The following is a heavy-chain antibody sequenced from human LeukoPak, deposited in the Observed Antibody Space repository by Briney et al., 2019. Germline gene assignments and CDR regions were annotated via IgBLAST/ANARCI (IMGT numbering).Heavy chain of an antibody. J-gene: IGHJ4*02. V-gene: IGHV1-18*01. Sequence: GASVKVSCKASGYTFTSYGISWVRQAPGQGLEWMGWISAYNGNTNYAQKLQGRVTMTTDTSTSTAYMELRSLRAEDTAVYYCAKDKPLYDSSGYYWDYWGQGTLVTVSS. CDR1: GYTFTSYG. CDR2: ISAYNGNT. CDR3: AKDKPLYDSSGYYWDY. D-gene: IGHD3-22*01.